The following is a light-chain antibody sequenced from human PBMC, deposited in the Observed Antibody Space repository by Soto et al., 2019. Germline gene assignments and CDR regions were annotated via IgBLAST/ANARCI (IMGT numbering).Light chain of an antibody. CDR1: SSNIATNF. J-gene: IGLJ3*02. CDR2: RID. Sequence: QSVLTQPPSVSGTPGQGVTISCSGSSSNIATNFVYWYQHLPGTSPKIIMYRIDQLPSGVPDRFSGFQSGTSASLAISGLRSEDEADYYCAAWDDNLRGPVFGGG. V-gene: IGLV1-47*01. CDR3: AAWDDNLRGPV.